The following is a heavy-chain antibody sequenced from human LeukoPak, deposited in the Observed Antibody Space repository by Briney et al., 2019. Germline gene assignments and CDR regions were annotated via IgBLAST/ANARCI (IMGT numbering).Heavy chain of an antibody. CDR2: IYYSGST. D-gene: IGHD3-3*01. CDR1: GGSVSSGGYY. CDR3: ARDSVLYDFWSGYYPYGMDV. V-gene: IGHV4-61*08. J-gene: IGHJ6*02. Sequence: SETLSLTCTVSGGSVSSGGYYWRWIRQPPGKGLEWIGYIYYSGSTNYNPSLKSRVTISVDTSKNQFSLELSSVTAEDTAVYYCARDSVLYDFWSGYYPYGMDVWGQGTTVTVSS.